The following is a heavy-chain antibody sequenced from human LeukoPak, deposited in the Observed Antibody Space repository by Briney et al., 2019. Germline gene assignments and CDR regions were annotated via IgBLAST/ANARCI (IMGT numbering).Heavy chain of an antibody. Sequence: PSQTLSLTCSVSGASVSTTAYFWNWIRQPAGEGLEWIGRIYASGNTHYNPSLKSRVTMSLDTSKNQFSLSMNSVTAADSAVYFCARLQRITMSGPDYWYFDLWGRGTLVTVSS. J-gene: IGHJ2*01. CDR1: GASVSTTAYF. V-gene: IGHV4-61*02. CDR2: IYASGNT. D-gene: IGHD3-10*02. CDR3: ARLQRITMSGPDYWYFDL.